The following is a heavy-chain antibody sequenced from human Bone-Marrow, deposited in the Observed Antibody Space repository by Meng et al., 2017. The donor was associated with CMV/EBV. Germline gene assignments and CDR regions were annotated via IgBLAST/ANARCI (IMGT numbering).Heavy chain of an antibody. D-gene: IGHD3-3*01. CDR3: ARVRFLEWLLSEYYFDY. V-gene: IGHV4-59*01. CDR1: GGSISSYY. CDR2: IYYSGST. Sequence: SGGSISSYYWSWIRQPPEKGLDWIGYIYYSGSTNYNPSLKSRVTISVDTSKNQFSLKLSSVTAADTAVYYCARVRFLEWLLSEYYFDYWGQGTLVTVSS. J-gene: IGHJ4*02.